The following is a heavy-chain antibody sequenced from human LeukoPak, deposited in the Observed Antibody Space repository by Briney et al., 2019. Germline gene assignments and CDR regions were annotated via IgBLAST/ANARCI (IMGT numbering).Heavy chain of an antibody. D-gene: IGHD1-14*01. CDR2: ISYDGSNK. CDR1: GFTFSSYA. Sequence: PGGSLRLSCAASGFTFSSYAMHWVRQAPGKGLEWVAVISYDGSNKYYADSVKGRFTISRDNSKNTLYLQMNSLRAEDTAVYFCARTYTGAWFDYWGQGALVTVSS. CDR3: ARTYTGAWFDY. J-gene: IGHJ4*02. V-gene: IGHV3-30-3*01.